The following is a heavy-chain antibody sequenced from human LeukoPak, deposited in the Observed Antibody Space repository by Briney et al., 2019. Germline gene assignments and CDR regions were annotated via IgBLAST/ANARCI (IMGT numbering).Heavy chain of an antibody. D-gene: IGHD5-24*01. V-gene: IGHV4-34*01. J-gene: IGHJ6*03. Sequence: SETLSLTCAVYGGSFSGYYWSWLRQPPGKGLEWIGEINHSGSTNYNPSLKSRVTISVDTSKNQFSLRLSSVTAADTAVYYCARGVMAPVYYYYYYMDVWGKGTTVTVSS. CDR1: GGSFSGYY. CDR2: INHSGST. CDR3: ARGVMAPVYYYYYYMDV.